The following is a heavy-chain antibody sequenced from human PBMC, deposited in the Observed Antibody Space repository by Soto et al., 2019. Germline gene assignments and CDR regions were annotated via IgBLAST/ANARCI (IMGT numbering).Heavy chain of an antibody. CDR2: INHSGST. CDR3: ARGRSGGRCYSVFTSCGLTFEY. D-gene: IGHD2-15*01. J-gene: IGHJ4*02. CDR1: GGSFSGYY. Sequence: QVQLQQWGAGLLKPSETLSLTCAVYGGSFSGYYWSWIRQPPGKGLEWIGEINHSGSTNYNPSLKSRVNISVDTSMNQFSLKLSAVTAADTAVYYWARGRSGGRCYSVFTSCGLTFEYWGQGTLVTVSS. V-gene: IGHV4-34*01.